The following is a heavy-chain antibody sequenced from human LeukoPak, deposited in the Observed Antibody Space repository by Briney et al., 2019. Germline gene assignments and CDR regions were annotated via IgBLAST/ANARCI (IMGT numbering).Heavy chain of an antibody. CDR3: ASTSGYCSGGNCYSAFDY. CDR2: IYYSGST. V-gene: IGHV4-59*02. J-gene: IGHJ4*02. Sequence: PSETLSLTCTVSGGSVSTYYWNWIRQPPGKGLEWIGYIYYSGSTNYNPSLKSRLTISADTSNNQFSLKLSSVTAADTAVYYCASTSGYCSGGNCYSAFDYWGQGTLVTVSS. CDR1: GGSVSTYY. D-gene: IGHD2-15*01.